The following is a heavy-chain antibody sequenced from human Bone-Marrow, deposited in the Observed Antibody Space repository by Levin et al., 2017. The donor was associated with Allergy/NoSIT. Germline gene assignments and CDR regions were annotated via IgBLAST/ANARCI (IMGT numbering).Heavy chain of an antibody. V-gene: IGHV3-7*01. J-gene: IGHJ4*02. Sequence: GESLKISCAASGFTFRNYWMNWVRQAPGKGLEWVVNMNPDGTLKRYVDFVEGRFTASRDNVNNFLYLQMNGLRVDDTAMYYCTAFGEANFWGRGTLVTVSS. CDR3: TAFGEANF. D-gene: IGHD3-10*01. CDR1: GFTFRNYW. CDR2: MNPDGTLK.